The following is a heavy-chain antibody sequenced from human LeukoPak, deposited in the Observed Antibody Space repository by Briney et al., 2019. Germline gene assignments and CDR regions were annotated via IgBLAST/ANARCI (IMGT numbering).Heavy chain of an antibody. CDR3: ARGTGGWYGGFDP. D-gene: IGHD6-19*01. J-gene: IGHJ5*02. CDR1: GYTFTSYD. CDR2: MNPNSGNT. Sequence: ASVKVSCKASGYTFTSYDINWVRQATGQGLEWMGWMNPNSGNTGYAQKFQGRVTMTRNTSISTAYMELSSLKASDTAMYYCARGTGGWYGGFDPWGQGTLVTVSS. V-gene: IGHV1-8*01.